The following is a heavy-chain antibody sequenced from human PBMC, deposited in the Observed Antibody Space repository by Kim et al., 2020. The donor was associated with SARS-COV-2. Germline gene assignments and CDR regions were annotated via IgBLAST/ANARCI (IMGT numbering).Heavy chain of an antibody. D-gene: IGHD1-26*01. CDR2: INHSGST. J-gene: IGHJ6*02. V-gene: IGHV4-34*01. Sequence: SETLSLTCAVYGGSFSGYYWSWIRQPPGKGLEWIGEINHSGSTNYNPSLKSRVTISVDTSKNQFSLKLSSVTAADTAVYYCARGPLVGARGGMDVWGQGTTVTVSS. CDR1: GGSFSGYY. CDR3: ARGPLVGARGGMDV.